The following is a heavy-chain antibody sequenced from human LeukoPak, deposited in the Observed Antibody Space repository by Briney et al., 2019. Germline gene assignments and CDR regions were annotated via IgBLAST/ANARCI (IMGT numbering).Heavy chain of an antibody. CDR2: ISSSSSYI. Sequence: PGGSLRLSCAASGFTFSSYSMNWVRQAPGKGLEWVSSISSSSSYIYYADSVKGRFTISRDNAKNSLYLQMNSLRAEDTAVYYCARDVVVVAATLGAFDIWGQGTMVTVSS. CDR1: GFTFSSYS. D-gene: IGHD2-15*01. V-gene: IGHV3-21*01. CDR3: ARDVVVVAATLGAFDI. J-gene: IGHJ3*02.